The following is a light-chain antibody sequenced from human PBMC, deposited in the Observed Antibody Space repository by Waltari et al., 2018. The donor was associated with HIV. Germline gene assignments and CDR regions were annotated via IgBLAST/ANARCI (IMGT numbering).Light chain of an antibody. CDR2: RAS. V-gene: IGKV1-5*03. CDR1: QSVGSW. J-gene: IGKJ1*01. Sequence: DIQMTQSPSTLSASVGDRVTLTCRASQSVGSWLAWYQQKPGKAPNLLIYRASDLESGVPPRFSASGSGTEFSLTISNMQPEDFGTYYCQQYSTLGTFGQGTKVEIK. CDR3: QQYSTLGT.